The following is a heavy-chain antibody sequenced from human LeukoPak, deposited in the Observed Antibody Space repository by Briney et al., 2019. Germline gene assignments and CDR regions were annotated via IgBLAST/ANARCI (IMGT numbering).Heavy chain of an antibody. CDR2: INQHGSES. D-gene: IGHD5-12*01. CDR3: ARYTGYALSY. Sequence: PGGSLRLSCAASGFTFSTYWMSWVRQAPGKGLEWVANINQHGSESYYVDSVKGRFTISRDNAKNSLYLQMNSLRAEDTAVYYCARYTGYALSYWGQGTLVTVSS. V-gene: IGHV3-7*04. J-gene: IGHJ4*02. CDR1: GFTFSTYW.